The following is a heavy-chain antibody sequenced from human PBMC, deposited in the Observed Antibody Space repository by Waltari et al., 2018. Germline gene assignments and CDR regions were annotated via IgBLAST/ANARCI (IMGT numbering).Heavy chain of an antibody. J-gene: IGHJ4*02. V-gene: IGHV1-2*06. CDR3: ARDLGSDYGNRDY. D-gene: IGHD4-17*01. CDR2: INPNSGDT. CDR1: GYTLTAYN. Sequence: QVHLVQSGAEVKKPGASVKVSCKASGYTLTAYNIQWVRRAPGQGLEWMGRINPNSGDTNYAQKFQGRVTLTRDTSINTAYMELSSLKSDDTAVYYCARDLGSDYGNRDYWGQGTLVTVPS.